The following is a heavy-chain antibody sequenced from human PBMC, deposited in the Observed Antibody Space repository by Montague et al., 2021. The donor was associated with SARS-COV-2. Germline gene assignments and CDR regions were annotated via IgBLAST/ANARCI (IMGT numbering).Heavy chain of an antibody. CDR2: INSDGSNT. CDR3: ARYYVSGNYGFDL. Sequence: SLRLSCAASGFTLSSYWMHWVRQAPGKGLVWVSRINSDGSNTNYADSVKGRFTISRDNAKNTLYLQMISLRAEDTAVYCCARYYVSGNYGFDLWGQGTMVTVSS. J-gene: IGHJ3*01. V-gene: IGHV3-74*01. CDR1: GFTLSSYW. D-gene: IGHD3-10*01.